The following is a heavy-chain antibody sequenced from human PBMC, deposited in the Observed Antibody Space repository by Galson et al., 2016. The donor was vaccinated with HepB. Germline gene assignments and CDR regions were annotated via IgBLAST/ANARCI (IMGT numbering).Heavy chain of an antibody. CDR3: AKWARIEVAGPD. Sequence: SLRLSCAASGFTFSSYAMSWVRQAPGKGLEWVSTISGSGGNTYYADSVKGRFTVSRDNSKNTLYLQMNSLRAEDTAVYYCAKWARIEVAGPDWGQGTLVAVSS. V-gene: IGHV3-23*01. CDR2: ISGSGGNT. CDR1: GFTFSSYA. D-gene: IGHD6-19*01. J-gene: IGHJ4*02.